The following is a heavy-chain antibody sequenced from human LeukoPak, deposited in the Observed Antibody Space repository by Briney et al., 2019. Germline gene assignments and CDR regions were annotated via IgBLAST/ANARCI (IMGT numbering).Heavy chain of an antibody. CDR2: ISAYNGNT. CDR1: GYTFTSYG. J-gene: IGHJ4*02. D-gene: IGHD6-13*01. CDR3: ARVFTAGYSASWYQDY. Sequence: ASVMVSCKASGYTFTSYGISWVRQAPGQGLEWMGWISAYNGNTNYAQKLQGRVTMTTDTSTSTAYMEVRSLRSDDTAVYYCARVFTAGYSASWYQDYWGQGTLVTVSS. V-gene: IGHV1-18*01.